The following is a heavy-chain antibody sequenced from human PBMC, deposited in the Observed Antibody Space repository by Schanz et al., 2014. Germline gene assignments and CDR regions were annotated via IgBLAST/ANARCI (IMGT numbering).Heavy chain of an antibody. D-gene: IGHD3-3*01. CDR3: ARDKGLCTNYDFWSGRCAWFDP. Sequence: QVQLVQSGAEVKKPGASVKVSCKASGYTFSSYGISWVRQAPGQGLEWMGWISANNGNTNKAQKLQGRVTMTTDTSTSTAYMELRSLKSDDTAVYYCARDKGLCTNYDFWSGRCAWFDPWGQGTLVTVSS. CDR2: ISANNGNT. J-gene: IGHJ5*02. CDR1: GYTFSSYG. V-gene: IGHV1-18*04.